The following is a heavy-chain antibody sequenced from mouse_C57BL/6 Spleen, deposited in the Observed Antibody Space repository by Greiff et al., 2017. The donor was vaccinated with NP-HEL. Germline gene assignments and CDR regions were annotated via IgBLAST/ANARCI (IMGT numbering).Heavy chain of an antibody. CDR3: TRGGTTVVGGYFDY. J-gene: IGHJ2*01. CDR2: IDPETGGT. D-gene: IGHD1-1*01. CDR1: GYTFTDYE. V-gene: IGHV1-15*01. Sequence: QVQLQQSGAELVRPGASVPLSCKASGYTFTDYEMHWVKQTPVPGLEWIGAIDPETGGTAYNQKFKGKAILTADKSSSTAYMELRSLTSEDSAVYYCTRGGTTVVGGYFDYWGQGTTLTVSS.